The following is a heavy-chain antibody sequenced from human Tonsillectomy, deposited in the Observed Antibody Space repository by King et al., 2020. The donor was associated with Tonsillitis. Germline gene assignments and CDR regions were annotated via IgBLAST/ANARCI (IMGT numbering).Heavy chain of an antibody. V-gene: IGHV3-21*01. CDR3: ARHYYGSGSYDDAFDI. CDR2: IATSSNYI. CDR1: GFTFSSYS. D-gene: IGHD3-10*01. Sequence: VQLVESGGGLVKPGGSLRLSCAASGFTFSSYSMDWVRQAPGKGLEWVSSIATSSNYIYYADSVKGRFTTSRDNAKNTLYLQMNSLRAEDTAVYYCARHYYGSGSYDDAFDIGGQGTMVTVSS. J-gene: IGHJ3*02.